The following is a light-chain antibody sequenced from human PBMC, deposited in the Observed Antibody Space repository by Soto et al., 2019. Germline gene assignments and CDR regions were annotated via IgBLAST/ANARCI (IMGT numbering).Light chain of an antibody. V-gene: IGKV3-15*01. CDR1: QSVSDN. CDR3: HQSNNWPYT. J-gene: IGKJ2*01. Sequence: EIVMTQSPATLSVSPGEKVTLSCRASQSVSDNLAWYQQKPGQAPRLLIYGASTRATTIPARFSGSGSGTEFTLTVTSLQSEDFAVYYCHQSNNWPYTFGQGTKLDIK. CDR2: GAS.